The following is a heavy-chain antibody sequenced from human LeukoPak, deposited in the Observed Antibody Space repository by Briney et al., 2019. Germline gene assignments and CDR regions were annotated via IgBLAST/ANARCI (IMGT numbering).Heavy chain of an antibody. CDR2: IRYEGSNN. CDR1: GFTFSSYG. D-gene: IGHD3-22*01. V-gene: IGHV3-30*02. J-gene: IGHJ6*03. CDR3: AKGTDSSGYYYYYYYMDV. Sequence: SLRLSCAASGFTFSSYGMHWVRQAPGKGLEWVAFIRYEGSNNYYADSVKGRFTISRDNSKNTLYLQMNSLRAEDTAVYYCAKGTDSSGYYYYYYYMDVWGKGTTVTVS.